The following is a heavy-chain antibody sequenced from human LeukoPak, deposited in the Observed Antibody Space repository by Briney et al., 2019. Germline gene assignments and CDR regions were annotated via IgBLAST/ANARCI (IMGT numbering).Heavy chain of an antibody. CDR1: GFAFSSFS. CDR2: LSTSGAAT. D-gene: IGHD3-10*01. CDR3: ARKGYAGSGTYSYYFDY. Sequence: GGSLRLSCAASGFAFSSFSMNWVRQAPGKGLEWVSTLSTSGAATYYADPVKGRFTISRDNSQNTLYLQMNSLGAEDTAVYYCARKGYAGSGTYSYYFDYWGQGALVTVSS. V-gene: IGHV3-23*01. J-gene: IGHJ4*02.